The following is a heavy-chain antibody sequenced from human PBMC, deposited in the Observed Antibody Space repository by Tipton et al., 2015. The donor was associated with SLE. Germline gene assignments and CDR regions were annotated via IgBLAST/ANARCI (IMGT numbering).Heavy chain of an antibody. Sequence: GSLRLSCVGSGFRFSSYSMNWVRQAPGKGLEWVSSISTSSTYIYYADSVKGRFTISRDNAKDSLHLQMDRLRFDDTAMYYCARGEEGHSGMVVTCGLGTLVTVAS. J-gene: IGHJ5*02. CDR3: ARGEEGHSGMVVT. D-gene: IGHD4/OR15-4a*01. V-gene: IGHV3-21*03. CDR2: ISTSSTYI. CDR1: GFRFSSYS.